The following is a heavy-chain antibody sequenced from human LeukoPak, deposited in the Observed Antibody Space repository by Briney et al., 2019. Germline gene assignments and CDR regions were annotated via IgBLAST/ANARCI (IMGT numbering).Heavy chain of an antibody. CDR2: IKQDGSEK. CDR3: ARFAAGGSYYYYMDV. CDR1: GFSFDTYW. V-gene: IGHV3-7*01. J-gene: IGHJ6*03. D-gene: IGHD6-25*01. Sequence: PGGSLRLSCAVSGFSFDTYWMTWVRQAPGKGLEWVANIKQDGSEKYYVDSLKGRFTISRDNAKNSLYLQMNSLRAEDTAVYYCARFAAGGSYYYYMDVWGKGTTVTVSS.